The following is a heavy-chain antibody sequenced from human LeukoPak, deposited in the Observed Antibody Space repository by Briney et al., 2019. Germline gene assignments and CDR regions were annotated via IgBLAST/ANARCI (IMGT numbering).Heavy chain of an antibody. V-gene: IGHV3-7*01. Sequence: GGSLRLSCAASGFTFSHYYMSWVRQAPGKGLEWVANIKQDGSEQFYLDSVKGRFTISRDNAKNSLYLQMNSRRAEDTAVYYCARDQGRDCSSTSCYYYYGMDVWGQGTTVTVSS. CDR1: GFTFSHYY. D-gene: IGHD2-2*01. CDR2: IKQDGSEQ. CDR3: ARDQGRDCSSTSCYYYYGMDV. J-gene: IGHJ6*02.